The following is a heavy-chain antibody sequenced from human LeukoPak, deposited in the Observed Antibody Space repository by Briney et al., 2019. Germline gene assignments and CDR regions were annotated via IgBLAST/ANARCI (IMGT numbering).Heavy chain of an antibody. V-gene: IGHV4-4*07. Sequence: SETLSLTCTVSNGSISRYYWSWIRQPAGRGLEWIGRIYTSASTNYNPSLKSRVTMSVDTSKNQISLKLSSVTAADTAMYYCARGGYRFGSYYFDYWGQGTSVTVTS. CDR3: ARGGYRFGSYYFDY. D-gene: IGHD5-18*01. J-gene: IGHJ4*02. CDR2: IYTSAST. CDR1: NGSISRYY.